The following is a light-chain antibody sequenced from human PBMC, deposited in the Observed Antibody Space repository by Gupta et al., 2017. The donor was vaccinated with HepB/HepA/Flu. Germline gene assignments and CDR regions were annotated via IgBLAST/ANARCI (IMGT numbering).Light chain of an antibody. CDR3: LQRSNWPRT. CDR2: DAS. Sequence: IVSTQSPATLSLSPGERATLSCRASQGVGTYLAWYQQKPGQAPRLLIYDASSRATGIPARFSGSGSGTDFTLTISSLEPDDFAVYYCLQRSNWPRTFGQGTRVEIK. V-gene: IGKV3-11*01. CDR1: QGVGTY. J-gene: IGKJ1*01.